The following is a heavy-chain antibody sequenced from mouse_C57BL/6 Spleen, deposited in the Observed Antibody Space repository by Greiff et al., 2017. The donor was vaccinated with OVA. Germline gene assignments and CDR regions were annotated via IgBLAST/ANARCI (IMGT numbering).Heavy chain of an antibody. V-gene: IGHV1-50*01. J-gene: IGHJ3*01. CDR2: IDPSDSYT. CDR1: GYTFTSYW. CDR3: ARGRYDDAWFAY. D-gene: IGHD2-12*01. Sequence: QVQLQQPGAELVKPGASVKLSCKASGYTFTSYWMQWVKQRPGQGLEWIGEIDPSDSYTNYNQKFKGKATLTVDTSSSTAYMQLSSLTSEDSAVYYCARGRYDDAWFAYWGQGTLVTVSA.